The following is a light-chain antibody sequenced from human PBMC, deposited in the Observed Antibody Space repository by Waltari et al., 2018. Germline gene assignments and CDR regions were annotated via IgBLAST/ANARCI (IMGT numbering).Light chain of an antibody. J-gene: IGLJ2*01. CDR2: GNS. CDR3: QSYDSSLSLVV. V-gene: IGLV1-40*01. CDR1: GSNIGAGYD. Sequence: QSVLTQPPSVSGAPGQRVTIPCTGSGSNIGAGYDVHWYQPLPGTAPKLLIYGNSNRPSGVPDRFSGSKSGTSASLAITGLQAEDEADYYCQSYDSSLSLVVFGGGTKLTVL.